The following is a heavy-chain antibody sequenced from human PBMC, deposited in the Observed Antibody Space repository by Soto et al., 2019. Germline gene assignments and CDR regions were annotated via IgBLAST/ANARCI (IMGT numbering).Heavy chain of an antibody. CDR1: GFTFSSYA. D-gene: IGHD6-19*01. CDR3: AKALGEYSSGWYDGDY. J-gene: IGHJ4*02. Sequence: GGSLRLSCAASGFTFSSYAMHWVRQAPGKGLEWVAVISYDGSNKYYADSVKGRFTISRDNSKNTLYLQMNSLRAEDTAVYYCAKALGEYSSGWYDGDYWGQGTLVTVSS. CDR2: ISYDGSNK. V-gene: IGHV3-30-3*01.